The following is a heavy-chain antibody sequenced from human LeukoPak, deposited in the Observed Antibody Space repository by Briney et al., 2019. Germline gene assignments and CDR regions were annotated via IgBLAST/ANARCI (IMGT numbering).Heavy chain of an antibody. CDR1: GFTFNSYA. Sequence: QPGGSLRLSCAASGFTFNSYAMHWVRQAPGKGLEWVAVISYDGSNKYYADSVKGRFTISRDNSKNTLYLQMNSLRAEDTAVYYCAKDRRYTYGYVDYWGQGTLVTVSS. CDR2: ISYDGSNK. CDR3: AKDRRYTYGYVDY. J-gene: IGHJ4*02. D-gene: IGHD5-18*01. V-gene: IGHV3-30*18.